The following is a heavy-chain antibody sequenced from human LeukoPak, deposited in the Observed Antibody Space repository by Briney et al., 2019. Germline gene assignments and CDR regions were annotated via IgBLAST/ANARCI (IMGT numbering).Heavy chain of an antibody. CDR1: GGSISSSSYY. CDR3: ARDGVPGYCSSTSCPLGDAFDI. V-gene: IGHV4-39*07. Sequence: SETLSLTCTVSGGSISSSSYYWGWIRQPPGKGLEWIGSIYYSGSTYYNPSLKSRVTISVDTSKNQFSLKLSSVTAADTAEYYCARDGVPGYCSSTSCPLGDAFDIWGQGTMVTVSS. D-gene: IGHD2-2*03. J-gene: IGHJ3*02. CDR2: IYYSGST.